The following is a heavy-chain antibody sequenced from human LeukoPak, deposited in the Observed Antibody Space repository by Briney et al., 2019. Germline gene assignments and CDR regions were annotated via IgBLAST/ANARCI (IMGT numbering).Heavy chain of an antibody. V-gene: IGHV4-59*12. CDR1: GGSIISYY. D-gene: IGHD2-8*01. Sequence: SETLSLTCTVSGGSIISYYWSWIRQPPGKGLEWIGYIYYSGSTNYNPSLKSRVTISVDTSKNQFSLKLSSVTAADTAVYYCARDKERYCTNGVCSNCYYYYMDVWGKGTTVTVSS. CDR3: ARDKERYCTNGVCSNCYYYYMDV. CDR2: IYYSGST. J-gene: IGHJ6*03.